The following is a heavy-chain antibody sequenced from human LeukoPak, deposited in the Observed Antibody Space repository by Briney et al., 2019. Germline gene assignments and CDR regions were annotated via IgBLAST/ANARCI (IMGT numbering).Heavy chain of an antibody. D-gene: IGHD3-16*01. CDR1: GFPFSCFW. CDR3: ARGGGDHAFDI. J-gene: IGHJ3*02. Sequence: GSLRLSFAASGFPFSCFWMPWVRQTPGKGLVLVSRINSDGSNSKYGDSGKGRFAISRDNAKNTLYLQLSGLRADDTAVYYCARGGGDHAFDIWGQGTMVTVSS. V-gene: IGHV3-74*01. CDR2: INSDGSNS.